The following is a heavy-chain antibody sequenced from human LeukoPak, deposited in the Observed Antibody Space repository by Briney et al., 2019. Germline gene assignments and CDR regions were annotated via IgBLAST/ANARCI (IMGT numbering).Heavy chain of an antibody. CDR3: ARGRWYYDNSGYREQYFDY. V-gene: IGHV3-30-3*01. CDR2: ISYDGSNE. CDR1: GFTFSIYA. J-gene: IGHJ4*02. D-gene: IGHD3-22*01. Sequence: GRSLRLSCAASGFTFSIYAIHWVRQAPGKGLEWVAVISYDGSNEYYADSVKGRFTISRDNSKNTLYLQMNSLTAEDTAVYYCARGRWYYDNSGYREQYFDYWGQGTLVTVSS.